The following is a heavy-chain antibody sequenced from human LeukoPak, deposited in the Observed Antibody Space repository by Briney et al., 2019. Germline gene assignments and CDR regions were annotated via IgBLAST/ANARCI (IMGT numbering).Heavy chain of an antibody. CDR1: GGSFSGYY. CDR2: INHSGST. D-gene: IGHD3-3*01. V-gene: IGHV4-34*01. J-gene: IGHJ6*03. Sequence: PSETLSLTCAVYGGSFSGYYWSWIRQPPGKGLEWIGEINHSGSTNYNPSLKSRVTISVDTSKNQFSLKLSSVTAADTAVYYCARQNLRFLEWLPTHYYYYYMDVWGKGTTVTVSS. CDR3: ARQNLRFLEWLPTHYYYYYMDV.